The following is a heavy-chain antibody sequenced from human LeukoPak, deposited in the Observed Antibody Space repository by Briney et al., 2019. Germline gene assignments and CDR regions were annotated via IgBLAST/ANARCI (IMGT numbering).Heavy chain of an antibody. CDR1: GGSISSSSYY. CDR2: IYYSGST. CDR3: AREGYDGNFDY. J-gene: IGHJ4*02. D-gene: IGHD3-22*01. Sequence: SETLSLTCTVSGGSISSSSYYWGWIRQLPGKGLEWIGSIYYSGSTYYNPSLKSRVTISVDTSKNQFSLKLSSVTAADTAVYYCAREGYDGNFDYWGQGTLVTVSS. V-gene: IGHV4-39*07.